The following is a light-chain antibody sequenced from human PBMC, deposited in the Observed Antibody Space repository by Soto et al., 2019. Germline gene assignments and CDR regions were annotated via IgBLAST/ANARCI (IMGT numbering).Light chain of an antibody. CDR2: GDS. V-gene: IGLV1-40*01. Sequence: QSVLTQAPSVSGAPGQRVTISCTGSSSNIGAGYDVHWYQHLPGTAPKLIYGDSNRPSGVPDRFSGSKSGTSASLAITGLQAEDEADYYCQSYDSSLSGSVFGGGTKLTVL. J-gene: IGLJ2*01. CDR1: SSNIGAGYD. CDR3: QSYDSSLSGSV.